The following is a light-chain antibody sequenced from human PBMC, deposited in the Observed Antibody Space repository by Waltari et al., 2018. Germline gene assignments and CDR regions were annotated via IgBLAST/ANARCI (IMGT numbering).Light chain of an antibody. J-gene: IGLJ2*01. CDR3: SSSGSTSVVV. Sequence: QSALTQPASVSGSPGQSITISCTGTTNDVANYKYVSWYQHHPGQAPKLIIYDVIKRPAGVSKRFSGSKSGNTASLTISGLRAEDEADYYCSSSGSTSVVVFGGGTSLTVL. V-gene: IGLV2-14*03. CDR1: TNDVANYKY. CDR2: DVI.